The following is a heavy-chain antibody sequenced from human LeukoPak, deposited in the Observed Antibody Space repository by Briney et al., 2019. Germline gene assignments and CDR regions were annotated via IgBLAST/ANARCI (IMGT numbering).Heavy chain of an antibody. Sequence: PGRSLRLSCAASGFTFDDYAMHWVRQAPGKGLEWVSGISWNSGSKGYADSVKGRFTISRDNAKNSLYLQMNSLRAEDTALYYCAKDIDSSSWEAFDIWGQGTMVTVSS. V-gene: IGHV3-9*01. J-gene: IGHJ3*02. CDR2: ISWNSGSK. CDR1: GFTFDDYA. CDR3: AKDIDSSSWEAFDI. D-gene: IGHD6-13*01.